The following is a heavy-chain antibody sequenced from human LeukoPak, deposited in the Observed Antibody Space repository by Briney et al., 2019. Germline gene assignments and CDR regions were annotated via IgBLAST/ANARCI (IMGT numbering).Heavy chain of an antibody. J-gene: IGHJ4*01. CDR3: ARGPGDYTLDC. V-gene: IGHV5-51*01. CDR2: IDPGDSDT. Sequence: KVSCKASGYTFTSYWIGWVRQMPGKGLEWVGIIDPGDSDTRSSTSFQAQVTISAHKSISTASLQWSSLKASDTAMYYCARGPGDYTLDCWGHRTLVTVSS. D-gene: IGHD4-17*01. CDR1: GYTFTSYW.